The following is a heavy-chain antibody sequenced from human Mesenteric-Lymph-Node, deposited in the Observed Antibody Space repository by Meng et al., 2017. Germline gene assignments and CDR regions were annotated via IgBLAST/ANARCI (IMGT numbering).Heavy chain of an antibody. V-gene: IGHV4-34*01. J-gene: IGHJ4*02. D-gene: IGHD5-18*01. CDR3: ARALSGLKQLWLLDY. Sequence: SETLSLTCAVYGGSFSGYYWSWIRQPPGKGLEWIGEINHSGSTNYNPSLKSRVTISVDTSKNQFSLKLSSVTAADTAVYYCARALSGLKQLWLLDYRGQGTLVTVSS. CDR1: GGSFSGYY. CDR2: INHSGST.